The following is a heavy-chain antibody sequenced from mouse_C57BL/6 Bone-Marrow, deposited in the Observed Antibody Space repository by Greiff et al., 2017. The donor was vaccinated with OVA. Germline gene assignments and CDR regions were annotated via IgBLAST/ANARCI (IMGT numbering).Heavy chain of an antibody. CDR3: AKQWGYGAY. CDR1: GFTFSSYG. D-gene: IGHD2-2*01. V-gene: IGHV5-6*01. J-gene: IGHJ3*01. Sequence: EVQLVESGGDLVKPGGSLKLSCAASGFTFSSYGMSWVRQTPDKRLEWVATISSGGSYTYYPDSVKGRFTISSDNAKNTLYLQLSSLKAEDTAMYYCAKQWGYGAYWGQGTLVTVSA. CDR2: ISSGGSYT.